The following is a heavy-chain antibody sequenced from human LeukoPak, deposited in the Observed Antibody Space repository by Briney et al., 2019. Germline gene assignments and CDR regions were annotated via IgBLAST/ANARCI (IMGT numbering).Heavy chain of an antibody. D-gene: IGHD4-17*01. CDR2: INAGNGNT. V-gene: IGHV1-3*01. J-gene: IGHJ2*01. CDR3: ATDTVTTNYWYFDL. CDR1: GYTFTSYA. Sequence: ASVKVSCKASGYTFTSYAMHWVRQAPGQRLEWMGWINAGNGNTKYSQKFQGRVTITRDTSASTAYMELSSLRSEDTAVYYCATDTVTTNYWYFDLWGRGTLVTVSS.